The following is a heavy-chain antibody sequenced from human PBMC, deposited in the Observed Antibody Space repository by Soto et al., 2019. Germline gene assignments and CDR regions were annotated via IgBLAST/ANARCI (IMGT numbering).Heavy chain of an antibody. J-gene: IGHJ5*02. CDR1: GYTFTSYG. CDR2: ISTLKGNT. Sequence: ASVKVSCKASGYTFTSYGITWVRQAPGQGLEWMGWISTLKGNTNHAQKFQGRVTMTTDTYTTTAYMELRSLRSDDTAVYYCVRDWYCTSTTCSNCFDPWGQGTLVTISS. CDR3: VRDWYCTSTTCSNCFDP. V-gene: IGHV1-18*04. D-gene: IGHD2-2*01.